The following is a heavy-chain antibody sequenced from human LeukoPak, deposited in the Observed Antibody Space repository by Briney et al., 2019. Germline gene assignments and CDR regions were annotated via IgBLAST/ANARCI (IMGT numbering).Heavy chain of an antibody. V-gene: IGHV6-1*01. CDR1: GDSVSSTNGVA. Sequence: SRTLSLTCAISGDSVSSTNGVAWNWIRQSPSRGLEWLGRTYYRARWYNNYAVSVKSRITINPDTSKNQFSLPLNSVTPEDTAVYYCARGGDYGDYYFDYWGQGTLVTVSS. J-gene: IGHJ4*02. D-gene: IGHD4-17*01. CDR3: ARGGDYGDYYFDY. CDR2: TYYRARWYN.